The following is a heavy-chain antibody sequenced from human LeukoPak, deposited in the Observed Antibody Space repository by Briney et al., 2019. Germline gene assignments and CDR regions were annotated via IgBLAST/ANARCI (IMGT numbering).Heavy chain of an antibody. CDR2: INHSGYT. D-gene: IGHD4-17*01. V-gene: IGHV4-34*01. CDR3: TRMTTGHDY. Sequence: PSETLSPTCAVSGVSFDDYYWAWVCQTPGKGLEWIGEINHSGYTNDSPSLKSRVTLSIDTSRKQFSLNLRSVTVADAGIYYCTRMTTGHDYWGQGTLVTVSS. CDR1: GVSFDDYY. J-gene: IGHJ4*02.